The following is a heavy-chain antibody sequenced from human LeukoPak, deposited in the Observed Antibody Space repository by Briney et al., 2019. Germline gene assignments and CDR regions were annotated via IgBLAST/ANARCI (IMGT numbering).Heavy chain of an antibody. Sequence: SETLSLACAVYGGSFSGYYWSWIRQPPGKGLEWIGEINHSGSTNYNPSLKSRVTISVDTSKNQFSLKLSSVTAADTAVYYCARGNNHNSNFRKYYYGSGSYPNYLDYWGQGTLVTVSS. J-gene: IGHJ4*02. CDR1: GGSFSGYY. D-gene: IGHD3-10*01. CDR2: INHSGST. CDR3: ARGNNHNSNFRKYYYGSGSYPNYLDY. V-gene: IGHV4-34*01.